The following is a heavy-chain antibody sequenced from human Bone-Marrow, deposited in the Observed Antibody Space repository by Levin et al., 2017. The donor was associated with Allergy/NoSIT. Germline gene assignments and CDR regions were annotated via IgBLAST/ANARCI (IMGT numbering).Heavy chain of an antibody. Sequence: GGSLRLSCTASGFTFGDYGMSWVRQAPGKGLEWVGFIRSKAYDGTTEYAASVKGRFTISRDNAKNSLYLQMSSLGVEDTAVYYCARGRYCSSMSCSHFDYWGQGTLVTVSA. CDR3: ARGRYCSSMSCSHFDY. D-gene: IGHD2-2*01. J-gene: IGHJ4*02. CDR1: GFTFGDYG. V-gene: IGHV3-49*04. CDR2: IRSKAYDGTT.